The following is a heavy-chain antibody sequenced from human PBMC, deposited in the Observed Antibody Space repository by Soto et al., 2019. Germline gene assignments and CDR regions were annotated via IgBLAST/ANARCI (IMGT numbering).Heavy chain of an antibody. CDR2: IVGSGGST. D-gene: IGHD3-3*01. J-gene: IGHJ4*02. Sequence: EVQLLESGGGLVQPGGSLRLSCAASGFTFSSYAMNWVRQAPGKGLEWVAGIVGSGGSTFYAESVKGRFTISRDNSKNKLYLQMNSLRVEDTAVYYCAKDRVRSGSYSDYWGQGTLVTVSS. CDR1: GFTFSSYA. V-gene: IGHV3-23*01. CDR3: AKDRVRSGSYSDY.